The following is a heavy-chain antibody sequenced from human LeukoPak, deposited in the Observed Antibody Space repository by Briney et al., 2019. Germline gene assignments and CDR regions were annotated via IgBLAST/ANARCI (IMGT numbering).Heavy chain of an antibody. V-gene: IGHV1-69*06. CDR2: IIPIFGTA. D-gene: IGHD2-21*02. CDR1: GGTFSSYA. Sequence: ASVKVSCKASGGTFSSYAISWVRQAPGQGLEWMGGIIPIFGTANYAQKFQGRVTITADKSTSTAYMELSSLRSEDTAMYYCATGYCGGDCWDPTRGYYFDYWGQGTLVTVSS. CDR3: ATGYCGGDCWDPTRGYYFDY. J-gene: IGHJ4*02.